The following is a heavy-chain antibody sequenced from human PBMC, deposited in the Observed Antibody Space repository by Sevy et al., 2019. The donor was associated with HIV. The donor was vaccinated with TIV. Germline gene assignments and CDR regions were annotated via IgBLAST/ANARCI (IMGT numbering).Heavy chain of an antibody. CDR1: GFTFRNYD. J-gene: IGHJ4*02. V-gene: IGHV3-13*01. CDR3: ARGSSSTKFDY. Sequence: GGSLRLSCAASGFTFRNYDMHWVRQATGKGLEWVSAIGTAGDTYYAGSVKGRFTNSRENAKNSLYLQMSSLRAGDTALYYCARGSSSTKFDYWGQGTLVTVSS. D-gene: IGHD2-2*01. CDR2: IGTAGDT.